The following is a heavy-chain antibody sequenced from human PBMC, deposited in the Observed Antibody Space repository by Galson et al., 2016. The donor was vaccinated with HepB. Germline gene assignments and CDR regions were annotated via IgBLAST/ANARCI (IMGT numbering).Heavy chain of an antibody. CDR2: IIPIFGTV. D-gene: IGHD3-10*01. CDR3: ARDKAAYYGSGSDRFYYYYGMDV. CDR1: GGTFSSYG. J-gene: IGHJ6*02. Sequence: SVKVSCKASGGTFSSYGISWVRQAPGQGLGWMGGIIPIFGTVNFAQKFQGRVTLSADESTSTAYMELSSLRSEDTAVYYCARDKAAYYGSGSDRFYYYYGMDVWGQGTTVTVSS. V-gene: IGHV1-69*13.